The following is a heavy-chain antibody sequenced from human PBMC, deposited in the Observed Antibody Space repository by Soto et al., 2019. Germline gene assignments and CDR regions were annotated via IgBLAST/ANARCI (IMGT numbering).Heavy chain of an antibody. CDR3: ARGFWSGLGYYYMDV. Sequence: SVKVSCKASGGTLSSYTISWVRQAKEQGLEWMGRIIPILGIANYAQKFQGRVTITADKSTSTAYMELSSLRSEDTAVYYCARGFWSGLGYYYMDVWGKGTTVTVSS. D-gene: IGHD3-3*01. J-gene: IGHJ6*03. CDR1: GGTLSSYT. CDR2: IIPILGIA. V-gene: IGHV1-69*02.